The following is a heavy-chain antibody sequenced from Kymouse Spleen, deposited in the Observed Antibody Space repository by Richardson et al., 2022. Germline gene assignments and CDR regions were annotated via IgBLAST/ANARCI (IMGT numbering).Heavy chain of an antibody. CDR3: ARDRATGTGGNYYYYGMDV. CDR2: INWNGGST. D-gene: IGHD1-1*01. V-gene: IGHV3-20*d01. Sequence: EVQLVESGGGVVRPGGSLRLSCAASGFTFDDYGMSWVRQAPGKGLEWVSGINWNGGSTGYADSVKGRFTISRDNAKNSLYLQMNSLRAEDTALYYCARDRATGTGGNYYYYGMDVWGQGTTVTVSS. CDR1: GFTFDDYG. J-gene: IGHJ6*02.